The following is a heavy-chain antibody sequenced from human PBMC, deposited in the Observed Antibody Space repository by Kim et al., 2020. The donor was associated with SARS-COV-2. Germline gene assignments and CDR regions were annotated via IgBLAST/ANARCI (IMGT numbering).Heavy chain of an antibody. V-gene: IGHV1-8*01. CDR1: GYSFTSYD. Sequence: ASVKVSCKASGYSFTSYDINWVRQATGQGLEWMGWMNPNSGNTGYAQKFQGRVTMTRNTSISTAYMELSSLRSEDTAVYYCARGPDRIPAAAMVIQHWGQGTPVTVSS. CDR2: MNPNSGNT. CDR3: ARGPDRIPAAAMVIQH. D-gene: IGHD2-2*01. J-gene: IGHJ1*01.